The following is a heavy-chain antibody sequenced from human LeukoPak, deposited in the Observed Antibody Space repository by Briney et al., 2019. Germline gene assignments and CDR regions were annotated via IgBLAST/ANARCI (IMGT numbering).Heavy chain of an antibody. CDR2: IYTSGST. D-gene: IGHD5-12*01. V-gene: IGHV4-61*02. CDR3: ARDLAFDP. Sequence: SQTLSLTCTVSGRSISSGSYYWSWIRQPAGKGLEWIGRIYTSGSTNYNPSLKSRVTISVDTSKSQLSLKLSSVTAADTAVYYCARDLAFDPWAQGTLVTVFS. J-gene: IGHJ5*02. CDR1: GRSISSGSYY.